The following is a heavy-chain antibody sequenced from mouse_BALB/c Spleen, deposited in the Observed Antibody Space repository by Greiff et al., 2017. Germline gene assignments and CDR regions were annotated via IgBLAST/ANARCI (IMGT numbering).Heavy chain of an antibody. V-gene: IGHV1-54*01. D-gene: IGHD1-1*01. Sequence: QVHVKQSGAELVRPGTSVKVSCKASGYAFTNYLIEWVKQRPGQGLEWIGVINPGSGGTNYNEKFKGKATLTADKSSSTAYMQLSSLTSDDSAVYFCARGLGTTVVVDYWGQGTTLTVSS. CDR2: INPGSGGT. CDR3: ARGLGTTVVVDY. CDR1: GYAFTNYL. J-gene: IGHJ2*01.